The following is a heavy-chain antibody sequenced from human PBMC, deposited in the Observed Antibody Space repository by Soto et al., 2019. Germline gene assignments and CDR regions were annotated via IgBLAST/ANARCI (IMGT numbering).Heavy chain of an antibody. CDR1: GYTFSSYG. CDR3: ARDTGDGTFDF. Sequence: QVHLVQSGAEVRKPGASVKVSCKASGYTFSSYGMHWVRQAPGQRLEWMGWINAGYGNTKSSQKFQDRVTISRDTSASTAYMELTSLRSEDTAVYYCARDTGDGTFDFWGQGTLVTVSS. V-gene: IGHV1-3*01. J-gene: IGHJ4*02. D-gene: IGHD7-27*01. CDR2: INAGYGNT.